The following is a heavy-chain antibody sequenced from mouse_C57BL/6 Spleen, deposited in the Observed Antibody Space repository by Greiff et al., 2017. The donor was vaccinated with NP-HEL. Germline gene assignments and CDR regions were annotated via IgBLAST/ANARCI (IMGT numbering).Heavy chain of an antibody. J-gene: IGHJ2*01. D-gene: IGHD1-1*01. V-gene: IGHV1-50*01. CDR2: IDPSDSYT. CDR1: GYTFTSYW. CDR3: ARRGYYGSSY. Sequence: QVQLQQSGAELVKPGASVKLSCKASGYTFTSYWMQWVKQRPGQGLEWIGEIDPSDSYTNYNQKFKGKATLTVDTSSSTAYMQLSSLTSEDSAVYYCARRGYYGSSYWGQGTTLTVSS.